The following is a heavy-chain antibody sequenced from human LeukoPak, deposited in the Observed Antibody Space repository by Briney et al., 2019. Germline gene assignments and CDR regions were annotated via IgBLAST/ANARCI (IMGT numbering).Heavy chain of an antibody. CDR2: ISWDGGST. J-gene: IGHJ4*02. Sequence: GGSLRLSCAASGFTFDDYAMHWVRQAPGKGLEWVSLISWDGGSTYYADSVKGRFTISRDNSKNSLYLQMNSLRAEDMAVYYCARSTVVIPRLDYWGQGTLVTVSS. D-gene: IGHD4-23*01. V-gene: IGHV3-43D*03. CDR1: GFTFDDYA. CDR3: ARSTVVIPRLDY.